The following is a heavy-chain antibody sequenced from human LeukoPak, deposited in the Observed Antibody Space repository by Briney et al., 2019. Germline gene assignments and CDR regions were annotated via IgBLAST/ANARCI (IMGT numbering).Heavy chain of an antibody. CDR3: ARDRVVTMLDY. CDR1: GFTFSSYS. D-gene: IGHD5-12*01. J-gene: IGHJ4*02. CDR2: ISSSSSYI. Sequence: GGSLRLSCAASGFTFSSYSMNWVRQAPGKGLEWVSSISSSSSYIYYADSVKGRFTISRDNTKNSLYLQMNSLRAEDTAVYYCARDRVVTMLDYWGQGTLVTVSS. V-gene: IGHV3-21*01.